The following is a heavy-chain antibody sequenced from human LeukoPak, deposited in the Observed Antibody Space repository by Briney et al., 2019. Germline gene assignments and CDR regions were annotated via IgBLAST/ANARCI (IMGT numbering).Heavy chain of an antibody. CDR3: AKYGPQDSGSSHFDY. Sequence: TGGSLRLSCAASGFTFTSYSMNWVRQAPGKGLEWVSTISGGGGSTYYADSVEGRFTTSRDNSKNTLFLQMNSLRAEDTAIYYCAKYGPQDSGSSHFDYWGQGALVTVSS. J-gene: IGHJ4*02. D-gene: IGHD1-26*01. CDR2: ISGGGGST. CDR1: GFTFTSYS. V-gene: IGHV3-23*01.